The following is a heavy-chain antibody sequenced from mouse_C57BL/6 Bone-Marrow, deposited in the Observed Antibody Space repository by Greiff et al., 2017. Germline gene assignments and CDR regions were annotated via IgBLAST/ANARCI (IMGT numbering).Heavy chain of an antibody. CDR1: GYTFTSYW. CDR3: AREVYGKGWYFDV. V-gene: IGHV1-59*01. J-gene: IGHJ1*03. Sequence: QVQLQQPGAELVRPGTSVKLSCKASGYTFTSYWMHWVKQRPGQGLEWIGVIDPSDSYTNYNQKFKGKATLTVDTSSSTAYMQLSSLTSEDSAVYYCAREVYGKGWYFDVWGTGTTVTVSS. D-gene: IGHD1-1*01. CDR2: IDPSDSYT.